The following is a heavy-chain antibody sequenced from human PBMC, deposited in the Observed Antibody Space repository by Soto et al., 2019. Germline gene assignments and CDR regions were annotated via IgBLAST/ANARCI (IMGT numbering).Heavy chain of an antibody. V-gene: IGHV4-30-2*01. CDR3: ARRLAGSYGQIDY. Sequence: SETLSLTCTVSGGSINSGGYSWTWIRQPPGKGLEWIGFIYHTGTTNYNPSLKSRVTISLDTSKNQFSLKLSSVTAAGTAVYYCARRLAGSYGQIDYWGQGTLVTVSS. D-gene: IGHD1-26*01. CDR1: GGSINSGGYS. CDR2: IYHTGTT. J-gene: IGHJ4*02.